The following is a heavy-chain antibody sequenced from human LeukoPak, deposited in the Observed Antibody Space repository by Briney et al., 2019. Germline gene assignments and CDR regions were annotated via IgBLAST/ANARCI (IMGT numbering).Heavy chain of an antibody. J-gene: IGHJ4*02. CDR2: ITSSGTTI. V-gene: IGHV3-48*03. D-gene: IGHD6-19*01. Sequence: PGGSLRLSCAASGFRFSSYEMNWVXQAPGXXLEWXSYITSSGTTIHYADSVKGRFTISRDNAKNSLYLQMNSLRAEDTAVCYCARAYSSVVSCDYWGQGTLVTVSS. CDR1: GFRFSSYE. CDR3: ARAYSSVVSCDY.